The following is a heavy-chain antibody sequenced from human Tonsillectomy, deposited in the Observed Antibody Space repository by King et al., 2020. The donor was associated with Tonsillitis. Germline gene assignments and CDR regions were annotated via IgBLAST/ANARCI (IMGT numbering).Heavy chain of an antibody. J-gene: IGHJ4*02. CDR1: GGSVSNGGAY. V-gene: IGHV4-31*03. CDR3: AREPRYGDFAPFDY. CDR2: IYYSGTT. Sequence: QLQESGPGLVKPSQTLSLTCTVSGGSVSNGGAYWSWIRQQPGKGLEWIGYIYYSGTTDYNPSLGRRVTISVDTSKNQFSLKLNSVTAADPSVYYCAREPRYGDFAPFDYWGQGSLVIVSS. D-gene: IGHD4-17*01.